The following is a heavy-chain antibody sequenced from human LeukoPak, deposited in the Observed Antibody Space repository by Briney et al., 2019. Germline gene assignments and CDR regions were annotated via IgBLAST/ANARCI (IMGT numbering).Heavy chain of an antibody. CDR3: AKDRSSWYYPFDS. CDR1: GFTFSSYA. V-gene: IGHV3-23*01. D-gene: IGHD3-3*01. CDR2: VSGGGNNT. Sequence: PGGSLRLSCVASGFTFSSYAMSWVRQAPGKGLEWVSVVSGGGNNTYYAHSVKGRFTMSRDNSKRTVYLQMNSLRAEDTAVYYCAKDRSSWYYPFDSWGQGTLVTVSS. J-gene: IGHJ4*02.